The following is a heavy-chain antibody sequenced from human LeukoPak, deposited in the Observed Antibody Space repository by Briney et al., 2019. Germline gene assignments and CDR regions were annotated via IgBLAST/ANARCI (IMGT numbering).Heavy chain of an antibody. Sequence: PGGSLRLSCAASGFTFSSYAMHWVRQAPGKALKWVAVTSYDGNKKYYADSVKGRFTISRDNSKNTLYLQMNSLRAEDTAVYYCARVLYGDYELLDYWGQGTLVTVSS. J-gene: IGHJ4*02. V-gene: IGHV3-30-3*01. CDR2: TSYDGNKK. CDR3: ARVLYGDYELLDY. D-gene: IGHD4-17*01. CDR1: GFTFSSYA.